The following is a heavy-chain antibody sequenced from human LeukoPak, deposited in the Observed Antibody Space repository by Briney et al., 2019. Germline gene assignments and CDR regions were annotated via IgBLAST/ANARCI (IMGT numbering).Heavy chain of an antibody. V-gene: IGHV3-74*01. D-gene: IGHD2-15*01. CDR1: GFTFRSYW. CDR2: TNSDGSST. CDR3: ASFGDCSGGSCSAFDV. J-gene: IGHJ3*01. Sequence: GGSLRLSCAASGFTFRSYWMHWVRQAPGRGLVWVSRTNSDGSSTNYADSVKGRFTISRDNSKKTLYLQMNSLRAEDTAVYYCASFGDCSGGSCSAFDVWGQGTMVTVSS.